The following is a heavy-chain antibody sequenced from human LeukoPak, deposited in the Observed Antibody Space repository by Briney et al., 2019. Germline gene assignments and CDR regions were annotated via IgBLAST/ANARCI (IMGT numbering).Heavy chain of an antibody. CDR1: GFTFSSYA. J-gene: IGHJ4*02. V-gene: IGHV3-23*01. CDR2: ISVRGGST. CDR3: AKEPRGGYDYLFDW. D-gene: IGHD5-12*01. Sequence: PGGSLRLSCAASGFTFSSYAMNWVRQDPGKGLEWVSVISVRGGSTNYADSVKGRFTISRDSSKNTLYLQMNSLRAEDTAVYYCAKEPRGGYDYLFDWWGQGTLVNVSS.